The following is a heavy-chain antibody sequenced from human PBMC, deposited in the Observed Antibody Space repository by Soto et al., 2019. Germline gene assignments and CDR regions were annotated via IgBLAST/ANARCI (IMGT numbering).Heavy chain of an antibody. J-gene: IGHJ6*02. V-gene: IGHV3-33*01. CDR1: GFTFSSYG. D-gene: IGHD3-3*01. CDR3: ARDLSPLYDFCCGYRYYCYLLAV. Sequence: SMRLSYAASGFTFSSYGMHWVRQAPGKGLEWVAVIWYDGSNKYYADSVKGRFTISRDNSKNTLYLQMNSLRAEDTAVYYCARDLSPLYDFCCGYRYYCYLLAVRGQG. CDR2: IWYDGSNK.